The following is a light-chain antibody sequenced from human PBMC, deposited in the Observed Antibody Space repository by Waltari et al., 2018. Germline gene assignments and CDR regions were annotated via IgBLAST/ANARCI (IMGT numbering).Light chain of an antibody. J-gene: IGLJ3*02. CDR2: RNY. CDR1: SSNIGNNY. V-gene: IGLV1-47*01. Sequence: QTVLTQPPSASGTPGQTVTISCSGSSSNIGNNYVYWYQHLPGTAPRLLIYRNYQRPSGGSARFFASRSGTSASLAISGLRSEDEADYFCLAWDDSLSVWLFGGGTKVTVL. CDR3: LAWDDSLSVWL.